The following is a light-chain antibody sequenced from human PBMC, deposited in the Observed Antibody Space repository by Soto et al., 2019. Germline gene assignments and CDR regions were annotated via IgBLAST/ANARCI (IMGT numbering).Light chain of an antibody. CDR1: QSVYSN. CDR3: QQYNNWPWYT. CDR2: GAS. J-gene: IGKJ2*01. V-gene: IGKV3-15*01. Sequence: EIVMTQSPATLSVSPGERATLSCRASQSVYSNLAWYQQKPGQAPRLLISGASTRATGIPARFSGSGSGTEFTLTISSLQSEDLAVYYCQQYNNWPWYTFGQGTKLEIK.